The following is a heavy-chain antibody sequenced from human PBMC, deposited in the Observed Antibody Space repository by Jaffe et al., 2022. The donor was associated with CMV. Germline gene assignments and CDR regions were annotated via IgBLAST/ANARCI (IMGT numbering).Heavy chain of an antibody. J-gene: IGHJ6*03. Sequence: EVQLVESGGGLVQPGGSLRLSCAASGFTFSSYAMSWVRQAPGKGLEWVSAISGSGGSTYYADSVKGRFTISRDNSKNTLYLQMNSLRAEDTAVYYCAKRTGTTSDSSSGYYYMDVWGKGTTVTVSS. V-gene: IGHV3-23*04. CDR3: AKRTGTTSDSSSGYYYMDV. CDR2: ISGSGGST. D-gene: IGHD1-7*01. CDR1: GFTFSSYA.